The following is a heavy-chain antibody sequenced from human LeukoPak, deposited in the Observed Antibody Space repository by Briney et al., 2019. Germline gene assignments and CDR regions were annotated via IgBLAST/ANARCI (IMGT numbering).Heavy chain of an antibody. D-gene: IGHD3/OR15-3a*01. CDR3: AKGGIPTGPYYYFYYMDV. CDR1: GFTFSRNV. V-gene: IGHV3-30*01. J-gene: IGHJ6*03. CDR2: ISYDGNNK. Sequence: GRSLRLSCVASGFTFSRNVLHWVRQAPGKGLEWVATISYDGNNKFHADSVKGRFTISRDNSRNTVYLQMDSLRPEDTAVYHCAKGGIPTGPYYYFYYMDVWGNGTTVTVSS.